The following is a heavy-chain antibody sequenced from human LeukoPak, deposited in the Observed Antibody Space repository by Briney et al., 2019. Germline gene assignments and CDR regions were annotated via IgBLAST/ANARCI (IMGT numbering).Heavy chain of an antibody. CDR1: GFTFSNAW. CDR2: VKSKTDGGTT. CDR3: TTETSYDILTGYYEIDY. D-gene: IGHD3-9*01. J-gene: IGHJ4*02. V-gene: IGHV3-15*01. Sequence: PGGSLRLSCAASGFTFSNAWMSWVRQAPGKGLEWVGHVKSKTDGGTTDYAAPVKGRFTISRDDSKNTLYLQVNSLKTEDTAVYYCTTETSYDILTGYYEIDYWGQGTLVTVSS.